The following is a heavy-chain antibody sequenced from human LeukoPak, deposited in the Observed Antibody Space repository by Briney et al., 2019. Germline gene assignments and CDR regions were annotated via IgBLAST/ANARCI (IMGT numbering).Heavy chain of an antibody. J-gene: IGHJ4*02. CDR1: GDSVSSNSVI. CDR3: ARDLHGSRGEFDY. V-gene: IGHV6-1*01. D-gene: IGHD3-10*01. Sequence: SQNLSLTCDISGDSVSSNSVIWNWIRQSPSRGLEWLGRTYYKSKWYNDYATSVQSRITINSDTSRNQFSLQLNSVTPEDTAVYYCARDLHGSRGEFDYWGQGTLVTVSS. CDR2: TYYKSKWYN.